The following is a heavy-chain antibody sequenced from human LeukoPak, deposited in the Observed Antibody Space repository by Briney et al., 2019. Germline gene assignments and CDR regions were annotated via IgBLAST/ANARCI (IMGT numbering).Heavy chain of an antibody. Sequence: SETLSLTCTVSGGSMSSYYWSWLRQPPGKGLEWSGYIYYSGRTNYNPSLKSRVTISVDTSKNQFSLKLSSVTAPDPAVYYCARRRFTMVRGVIITEGPFDYWGQGTLVTVS. CDR2: IYYSGRT. J-gene: IGHJ4*02. D-gene: IGHD3-10*01. V-gene: IGHV4-59*08. CDR1: GGSMSSYY. CDR3: ARRRFTMVRGVIITEGPFDY.